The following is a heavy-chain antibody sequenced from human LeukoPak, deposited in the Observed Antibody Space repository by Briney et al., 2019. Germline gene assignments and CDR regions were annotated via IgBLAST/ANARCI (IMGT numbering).Heavy chain of an antibody. D-gene: IGHD3-22*01. J-gene: IGHJ4*02. Sequence: PGGSLRLSCAASGFTFSSYSMNWVRQAPGKGLEWVSSISSSSSYIYYADSVKGRFTISRDNAKNSLYLQMNSLRAEDTAVYYCAKALVIYYYDSSGSQSDYWGQGTLVTVSS. CDR1: GFTFSSYS. CDR2: ISSSSSYI. V-gene: IGHV3-21*04. CDR3: AKALVIYYYDSSGSQSDY.